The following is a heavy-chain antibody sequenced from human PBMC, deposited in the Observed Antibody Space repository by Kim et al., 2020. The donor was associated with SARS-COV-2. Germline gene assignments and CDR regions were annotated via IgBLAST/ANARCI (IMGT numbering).Heavy chain of an antibody. Sequence: GGSLRLSCAASGFTFSRYWMHWVRQPPGKGLVWVSRIYSDGSGTSYADSVKGRLTISRDNAKNTLYLQMNSLRAEDTALYYCTRRAVDSSGTYYFDYWG. CDR2: IYSDGSGT. CDR1: GFTFSRYW. CDR3: TRRAVDSSGTYYFDY. V-gene: IGHV3-74*01. J-gene: IGHJ4*01. D-gene: IGHD3-22*01.